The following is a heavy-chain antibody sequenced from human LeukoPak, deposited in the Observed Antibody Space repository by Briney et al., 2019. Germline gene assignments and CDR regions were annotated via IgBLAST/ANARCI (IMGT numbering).Heavy chain of an antibody. CDR3: ARGRMATVSTSHPSEYYYYMDV. V-gene: IGHV3-20*04. D-gene: IGHD4-11*01. CDR1: GFIFDDYG. CDR2: INWNGGST. J-gene: IGHJ6*03. Sequence: GGSLRLSCAASGFIFDDYGMSWVRQAPGKGLEWVSGINWNGGSTGYADSVKGRFTISRDNAKNSLYLQMNSLRAEDTALYYCARGRMATVSTSHPSEYYYYMDVWGKGTTVTVSS.